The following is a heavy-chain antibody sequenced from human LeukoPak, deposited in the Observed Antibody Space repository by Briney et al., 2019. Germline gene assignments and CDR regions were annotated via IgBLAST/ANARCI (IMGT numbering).Heavy chain of an antibody. CDR2: INPNSGGT. CDR3: ASGASSYYDSSCYSGDRWYYGMEV. CDR1: GYTFTGYY. J-gene: IGHJ6*04. V-gene: IGHV1-2*02. Sequence: ASVKVSCKASGYTFTGYYMHWVRQAPGQGLEWMGWINPNSGGTNYAQKFQGRVTMTRDTSISTAYMELSRLRSDDTAVYYCASGASSYYDSSCYSGDRWYYGMEVWGKGTTVTVSS. D-gene: IGHD3-22*01.